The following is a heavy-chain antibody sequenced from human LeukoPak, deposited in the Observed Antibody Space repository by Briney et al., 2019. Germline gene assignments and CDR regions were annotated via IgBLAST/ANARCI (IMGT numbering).Heavy chain of an antibody. CDR2: IYSDNT. CDR1: GFTVSSNS. Sequence: GGSLRLSCTVSGFTVSSNSMSWVRQAPGKGLEWVSFIYSDNTHYSDSVKGRFTISRDNSKNTLYLQMNSLRAVDTAVYYCASTEYSSSLGYYMDVWGKGTTVTVSS. V-gene: IGHV3-53*01. J-gene: IGHJ6*03. D-gene: IGHD6-6*01. CDR3: ASTEYSSSLGYYMDV.